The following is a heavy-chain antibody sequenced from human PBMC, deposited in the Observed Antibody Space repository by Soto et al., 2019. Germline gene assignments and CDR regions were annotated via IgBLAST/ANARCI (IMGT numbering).Heavy chain of an antibody. J-gene: IGHJ6*02. CDR1: GFPFSSYS. Sequence: PGGSLRLSCAASGFPFSSYSMNWVRQAPGKGLEWVSSISSSSSYIYYADSVKGRFTISRDNAKNSLYLQMNSLRAEDTAVYYCARGTMIVLHHNAGAPYYYYGMDVWGQGTTVTVSS. CDR2: ISSSSSYI. CDR3: ARGTMIVLHHNAGAPYYYYGMDV. V-gene: IGHV3-21*01. D-gene: IGHD3-22*01.